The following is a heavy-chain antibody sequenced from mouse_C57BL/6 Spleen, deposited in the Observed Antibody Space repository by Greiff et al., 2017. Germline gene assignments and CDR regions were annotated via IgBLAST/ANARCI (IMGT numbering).Heavy chain of an antibody. Sequence: QVQLKQPGAELVKPGASVKLSCKASGYTFTSYWMHWVKQRPGQGLEWIGMIHPNSGSTNYNEKFKSKATLTVDKSSSTAYMQLSSLTSEDSAVYYCASYDGYFDVWGTGTTVTVSS. J-gene: IGHJ1*03. CDR3: ASYDGYFDV. CDR2: IHPNSGST. V-gene: IGHV1-64*01. CDR1: GYTFTSYW. D-gene: IGHD2-3*01.